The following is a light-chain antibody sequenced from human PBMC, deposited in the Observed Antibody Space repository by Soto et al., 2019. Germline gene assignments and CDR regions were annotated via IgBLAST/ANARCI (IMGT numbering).Light chain of an antibody. J-gene: IGKJ2*01. V-gene: IGKV3-20*01. Sequence: DIVLTQSPGTLSLPPGERATLSCRASQPVVSNYLVWYQQKPGQAPRLLIYGASTRATGIPDRFSGSGSGTDFTLTISGLEPEDFAVYYCQHFGGSPLYTFGQGTKLEIK. CDR2: GAS. CDR3: QHFGGSPLYT. CDR1: QPVVSNY.